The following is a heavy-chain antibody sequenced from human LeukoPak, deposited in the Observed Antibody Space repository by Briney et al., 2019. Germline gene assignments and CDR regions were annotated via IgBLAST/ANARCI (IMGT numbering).Heavy chain of an antibody. CDR2: IFHSGTT. CDR3: ARGSMDRGPRRGFDI. D-gene: IGHD3-10*01. Sequence: SETLSLTCTVSGGSISSSHWWSWVRQPPGKGLEWIGEIFHSGTTNYNPSLESRVTISADTSKNQFSLQLTSVTAADTAVYYCARGSMDRGPRRGFDIWGQGTMVTV. CDR1: GGSISSSHW. J-gene: IGHJ3*02. V-gene: IGHV4-4*02.